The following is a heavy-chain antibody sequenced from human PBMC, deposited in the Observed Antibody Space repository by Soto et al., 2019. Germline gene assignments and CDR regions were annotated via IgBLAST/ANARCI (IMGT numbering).Heavy chain of an antibody. Sequence: QVQLVQSGAEVKKPGASVKVSCKASGYTFTSYGISWVRQAPGQGLEWMGWISAYNGNTNYAQKLQDRVTMTTDTSTSTAYMELRSLRSDDTAVYYCARDLYYYDSSGYHFDYWGQGTLVTVSS. J-gene: IGHJ4*02. CDR2: ISAYNGNT. CDR3: ARDLYYYDSSGYHFDY. V-gene: IGHV1-18*01. CDR1: GYTFTSYG. D-gene: IGHD3-22*01.